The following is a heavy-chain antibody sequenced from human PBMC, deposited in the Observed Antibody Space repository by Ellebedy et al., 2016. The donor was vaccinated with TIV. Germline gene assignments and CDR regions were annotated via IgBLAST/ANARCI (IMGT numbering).Heavy chain of an antibody. J-gene: IGHJ3*02. CDR2: IYYSGST. CDR1: GGSINSSSYY. CDR3: ATLNAFDI. V-gene: IGHV4-39*01. Sequence: MPSETLSLTCTVPGGSINSSSYYWGWIRQPPGRGLEWIGSIYYSGSTYYNPSLKSRVTISVDTSKNQFSLKLTSVTAADTAVYYSATLNAFDIWGQGTMVTVSS.